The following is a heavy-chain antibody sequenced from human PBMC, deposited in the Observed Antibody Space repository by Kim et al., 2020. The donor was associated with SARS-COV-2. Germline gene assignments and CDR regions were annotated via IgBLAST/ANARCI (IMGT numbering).Heavy chain of an antibody. Sequence: SESVKGKFTTSRNDSKNSLYQQRNSLKTEDTAVYYCARILTRGGYFYDFWGQGTLVTVSS. D-gene: IGHD2-15*01. J-gene: IGHJ4*02. CDR3: ARILTRGGYFYDF. V-gene: IGHV3-72*01.